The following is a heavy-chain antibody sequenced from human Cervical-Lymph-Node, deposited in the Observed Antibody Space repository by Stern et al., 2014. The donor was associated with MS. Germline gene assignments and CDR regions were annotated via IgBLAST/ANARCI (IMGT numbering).Heavy chain of an antibody. CDR3: ARDRIAARSWFDP. CDR2: ISYDGSNK. V-gene: IGHV3-30*01. CDR1: GFTFSSYS. D-gene: IGHD6-6*01. Sequence: VQLVESGGGVVQPGRSLRLSCAASGFTFSSYSMHWVRPAPGKGLEWLAGISYDGSNKDYANSVKGRFTISRDNSKNTLYLQMNSLRAEDTAVYYCARDRIAARSWFDPWGQGTLVTVSS. J-gene: IGHJ5*02.